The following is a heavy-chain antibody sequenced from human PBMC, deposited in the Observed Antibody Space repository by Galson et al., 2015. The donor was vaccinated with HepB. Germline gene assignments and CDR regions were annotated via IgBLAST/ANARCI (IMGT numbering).Heavy chain of an antibody. V-gene: IGHV3-23*01. CDR2: ISGRNGYT. J-gene: IGHJ5*02. D-gene: IGHD1-7*01. Sequence: SLRLSCAASGFTFRNFAMSWVRQAPGAGLEWVAAISGRNGYTYYSGSVKGRFTVSSDNSKNTMFLQMNYLQVDDTAVYFCVKVGPVDFDNYLDRAGNYFDPWGQGTLVTASS. CDR1: GFTFRNFA. CDR3: VKVGPVDFDNYLDRAGNYFDP.